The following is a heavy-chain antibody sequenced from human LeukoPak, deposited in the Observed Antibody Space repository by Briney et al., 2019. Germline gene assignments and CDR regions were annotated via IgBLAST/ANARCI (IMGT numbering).Heavy chain of an antibody. CDR2: IYYSGNT. J-gene: IGHJ5*01. D-gene: IGHD6-13*01. CDR3: ARLSTGGTPFNWFDS. Sequence: PSETLSLTCTVSGGSISIYYWTWIRQPPGKGLEWIGYIYYSGNTNYNPSLKSRATMSVDTSKNQFSLKLNSVTAADTAVYYCARLSTGGTPFNWFDSWGQGALVTVSS. CDR1: GGSISIYY. V-gene: IGHV4-59*08.